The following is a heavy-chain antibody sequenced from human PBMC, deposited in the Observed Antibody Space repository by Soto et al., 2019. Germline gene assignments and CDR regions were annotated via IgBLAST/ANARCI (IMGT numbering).Heavy chain of an antibody. CDR1: GGFLSESY. Sequence: SETLSLTCAVYGGFLSESYWTWIRQPPRKGLEGIGEINHVGGTNYNPSLKSRVTMSVDTSQNQFSLRLISVTAADTAMYFCVRIRYQLPSSVLWLDPWGQGTPVTVS. D-gene: IGHD3-16*01. V-gene: IGHV4-34*01. J-gene: IGHJ5*02. CDR3: VRIRYQLPSSVLWLDP. CDR2: INHVGGT.